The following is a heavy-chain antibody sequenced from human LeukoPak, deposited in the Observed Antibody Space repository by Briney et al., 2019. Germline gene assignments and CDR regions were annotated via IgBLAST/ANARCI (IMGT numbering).Heavy chain of an antibody. D-gene: IGHD4-17*01. CDR2: VSHDGSNK. CDR1: GFAFSSHT. V-gene: IGHV3-30-3*01. J-gene: IGHJ4*02. Sequence: GRSLRLSCAASGFAFSSHTMNWARQAPGKGLEWVAVVSHDGSNKYYADSVKGRFTISRDNYKSTLYLQMNNLRTDDTAVYFCARGRDYGNSWGQGTQVTVS. CDR3: ARGRDYGNS.